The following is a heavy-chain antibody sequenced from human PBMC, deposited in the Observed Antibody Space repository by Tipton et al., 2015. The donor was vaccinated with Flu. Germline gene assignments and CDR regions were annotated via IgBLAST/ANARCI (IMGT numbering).Heavy chain of an antibody. CDR1: GYTFTSYY. J-gene: IGHJ6*02. CDR3: ARDPREYSYGLFGYYYYGMDV. V-gene: IGHV1-46*01. D-gene: IGHD5-18*01. CDR2: INPSGGST. Sequence: QLVQSGAEVKKPGASVKVSCKASGYTFTSYYMHWVRQAPGQGLEWMGIINPSGGSTSYAQKFQGRVTMTRDTSTSTVYMGLSSLRSEDTAVYYCARDPREYSYGLFGYYYYGMDVWGQGTTVTVSS.